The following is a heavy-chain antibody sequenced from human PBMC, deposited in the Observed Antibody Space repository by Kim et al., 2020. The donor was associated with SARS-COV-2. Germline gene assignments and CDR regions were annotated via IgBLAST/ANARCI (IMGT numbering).Heavy chain of an antibody. D-gene: IGHD3-9*01. Sequence: SETLSLTCTVSGGSVSSGSYYWSWIRQPPGKGLEWIGYIYYSGGTNYNPSLKSRVTISVDTSKNQFSLKLSSVTAADTAVYYCARDRGIRYFDYYGMDVWGQGTTVTVSS. CDR1: GGSVSSGSYY. V-gene: IGHV4-61*01. CDR2: IYYSGGT. J-gene: IGHJ6*02. CDR3: ARDRGIRYFDYYGMDV.